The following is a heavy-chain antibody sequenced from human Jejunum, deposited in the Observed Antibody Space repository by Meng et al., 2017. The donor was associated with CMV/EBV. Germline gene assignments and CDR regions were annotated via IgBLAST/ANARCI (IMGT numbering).Heavy chain of an antibody. V-gene: IGHV1-18*01. J-gene: IGHJ4*02. D-gene: IGHD1-26*01. Sequence: QVVQAGGEVKKPGAALKVSCKASGYTFTDDGITWVRQGPGQVLEWMGWISAYNDNTNYAQTRQGRVTMTTDTSTSTAYMELRSLRSNDTAVYYCARVEVGITSGDYWGQGTLVTVSS. CDR3: ARVEVGITSGDY. CDR1: GYTFTDDG. CDR2: ISAYNDNT.